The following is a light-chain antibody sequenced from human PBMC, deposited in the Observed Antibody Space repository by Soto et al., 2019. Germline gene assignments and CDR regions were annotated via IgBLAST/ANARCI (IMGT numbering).Light chain of an antibody. CDR3: QQSNNYPWT. V-gene: IGKV1-5*03. Sequence: DIQMTQSPSTLSASVGDRVTITCRASQYIHNYLAWYQQKPGEAPKLLIYEAANLESGVPSRFSGSGTGTEFTLTISSLPPADFATYYYQQSNNYPWTFGQGTRVEI. J-gene: IGKJ1*01. CDR1: QYIHNY. CDR2: EAA.